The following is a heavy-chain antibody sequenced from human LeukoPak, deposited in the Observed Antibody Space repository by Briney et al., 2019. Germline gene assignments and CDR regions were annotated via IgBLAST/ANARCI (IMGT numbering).Heavy chain of an antibody. Sequence: ASVTVSCTASGYTFSRNAIHWVRQAPGQRLEWMGRINGDNGSTKYSQKFQGRVTVTRDTSASTAYMELSSLRSEDTAVYYCARDLTLGGDAFDIWGQGTMVTVSS. CDR1: GYTFSRNA. CDR2: INGDNGST. D-gene: IGHD3-16*01. V-gene: IGHV1-3*01. CDR3: ARDLTLGGDAFDI. J-gene: IGHJ3*02.